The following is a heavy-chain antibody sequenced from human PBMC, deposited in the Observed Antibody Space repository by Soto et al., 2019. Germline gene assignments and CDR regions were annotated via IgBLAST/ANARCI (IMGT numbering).Heavy chain of an antibody. CDR1: GRTFLSYW. J-gene: IGHJ6*02. V-gene: IGHV3-74*01. CDR2: INSDGTSA. D-gene: IGHD1-1*01. CDR3: TRAFGTPSHYYYYGMDV. Sequence: GRPLRLSCAASGRTFLSYWRHWIRQAPGKGLVWVSRINSDGTSANYADSVKGRFNISRDNAKNTLYLQMNSLRAEDTAVYYCTRAFGTPSHYYYYGMDVWGQGTTVTVSS.